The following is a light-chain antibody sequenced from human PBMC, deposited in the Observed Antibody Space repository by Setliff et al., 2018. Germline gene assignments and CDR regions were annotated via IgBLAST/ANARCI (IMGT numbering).Light chain of an antibody. J-gene: IGLJ1*01. V-gene: IGLV1-40*01. CDR3: QSYGGGLNGYV. CDR2: SNN. Sequence: QSALAQPPSVSGAPGQRVTISCTGNSSNLGAGFTVHWYQVLPGTAPKLLIYSNNFRPSGVPDRFPGSKSGTSASLAITGLQSEDEADYYCQSYGGGLNGYVFGTGTKVTVL. CDR1: SSNLGAGFT.